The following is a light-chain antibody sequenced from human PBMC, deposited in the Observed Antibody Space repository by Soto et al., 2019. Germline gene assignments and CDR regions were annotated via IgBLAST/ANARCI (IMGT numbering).Light chain of an antibody. CDR3: QQLNSYLIT. Sequence: IQLTQSPSFLSASVGDRVTITCRASQGISSYLAWYQQKPGKAPKLLIYAASTLQSGVPSRFSGSGSGTEFTLTISSLQPEDFATYYCQQLNSYLITVGQGTRLEIK. V-gene: IGKV1-9*01. CDR1: QGISSY. J-gene: IGKJ5*01. CDR2: AAS.